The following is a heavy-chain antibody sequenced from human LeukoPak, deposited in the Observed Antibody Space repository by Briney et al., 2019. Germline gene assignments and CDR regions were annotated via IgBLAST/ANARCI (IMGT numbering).Heavy chain of an antibody. J-gene: IGHJ4*02. CDR1: GFSFSNYG. Sequence: PGGSLRLSCEASGFSFSNYGMHWVRQAPGKGLEWVAVIWDDGSYKYYADSVKGRFTISRDNSKNTLYLQMNSLRAEDTAVYYCAKPTRGSGSFVIDYWGQGTLVTVSS. V-gene: IGHV3-33*06. CDR2: IWDDGSYK. D-gene: IGHD1-26*01. CDR3: AKPTRGSGSFVIDY.